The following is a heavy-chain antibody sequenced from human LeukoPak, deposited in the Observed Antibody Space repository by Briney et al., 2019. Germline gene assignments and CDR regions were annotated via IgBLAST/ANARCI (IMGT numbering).Heavy chain of an antibody. CDR3: ARRIWGMSRGD. Sequence: GGSLRLSCAASGFTFSDYDMSCVRQAPGRGREWVSGIETSGPGAHYADSVKGRFTISRDNSQNTLSLQMNSLRIEDTAVYYCARRIWGMSRGDWGQGTLVTVS. D-gene: IGHD3-10*01. J-gene: IGHJ4*02. CDR1: GFTFSDYD. V-gene: IGHV3-23*01. CDR2: IETSGPGA.